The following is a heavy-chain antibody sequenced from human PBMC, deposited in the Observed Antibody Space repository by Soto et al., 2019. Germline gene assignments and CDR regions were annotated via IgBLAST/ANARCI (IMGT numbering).Heavy chain of an antibody. CDR3: ALNYFDISVYYSSYYYHYVTSF. CDR1: GVTFSSYA. V-gene: IGHV3-23*01. J-gene: IGHJ6*02. Sequence: GGDLRLSCAASGVTFSSYALSWIRQAPGKGLEWVSAISGSGGSTYYADSVKGRFTISRDNSKNTLYLQMNSLRAEGTAVYYCALNYFDISVYYSSYYYHYVTSFWAQGTTVPGS. CDR2: ISGSGGST. D-gene: IGHD3-22*01.